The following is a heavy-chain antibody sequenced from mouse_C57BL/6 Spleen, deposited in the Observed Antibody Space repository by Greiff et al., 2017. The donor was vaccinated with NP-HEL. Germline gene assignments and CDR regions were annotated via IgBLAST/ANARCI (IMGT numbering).Heavy chain of an antibody. D-gene: IGHD4-1*02. CDR3: TSEATGTGAMDY. V-gene: IGHV5-9-1*02. Sequence: DVQLVESGEGLVKPGGSLKLSCAASGFTFSSYAMSWVRQTPEKRLEWVAYISSGGDYIYYADTVKGRFTISRDNARNTLYLQMSSLKSEDTAMYYCTSEATGTGAMDYWGQGTSVTVSS. J-gene: IGHJ4*01. CDR2: ISSGGDYI. CDR1: GFTFSSYA.